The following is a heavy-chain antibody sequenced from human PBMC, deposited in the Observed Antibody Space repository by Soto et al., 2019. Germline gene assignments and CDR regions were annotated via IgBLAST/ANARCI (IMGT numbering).Heavy chain of an antibody. Sequence: SETLSLSCTVSGGSISNFYWSWIRQPPGKGLEWIGYISYSGNTNYNPSLKSRVSISVDTSKNQLSLNLTSVTAADTAVYYCARAPMVLSRSYFDSWGQGTPVTVSS. D-gene: IGHD2-8*01. CDR2: ISYSGNT. V-gene: IGHV4-59*01. J-gene: IGHJ4*02. CDR1: GGSISNFY. CDR3: ARAPMVLSRSYFDS.